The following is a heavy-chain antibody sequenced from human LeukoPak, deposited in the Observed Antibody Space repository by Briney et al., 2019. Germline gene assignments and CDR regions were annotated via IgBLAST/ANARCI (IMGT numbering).Heavy chain of an antibody. V-gene: IGHV3-7*01. CDR3: AKLLGTVTRYDY. J-gene: IGHJ4*02. D-gene: IGHD1-7*01. CDR2: IKYDGSGK. CDR1: GFTLSSYW. Sequence: GESLRLSCAASGFTLSSYWMSWVRQAPGKGLEWVANIKYDGSGKYYADSVKGRFTISRDDAKKSLFLQMGAPRAEDTAVYFRAKLLGTVTRYDYWGLGTLVIVSS.